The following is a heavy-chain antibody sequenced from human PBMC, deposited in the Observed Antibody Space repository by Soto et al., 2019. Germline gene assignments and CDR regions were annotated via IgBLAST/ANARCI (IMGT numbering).Heavy chain of an antibody. CDR2: ISYDGSNK. V-gene: IGHV3-30*18. CDR1: GFTFSSYG. D-gene: IGHD3-22*01. CDR3: AKSGYYDSSGYSGYFQH. J-gene: IGHJ1*01. Sequence: QVQLVESGGGVVQPGRSLRLSCAASGFTFSSYGMHWVRQAPGKWLEWVAVISYDGSNKYYADSVKGRFTISRDNSKNTLYLQMNSLRAEDTAVYYCAKSGYYDSSGYSGYFQHWGQGTLVTVSS.